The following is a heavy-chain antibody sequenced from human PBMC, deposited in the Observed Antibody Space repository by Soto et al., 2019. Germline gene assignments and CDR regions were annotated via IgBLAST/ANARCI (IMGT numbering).Heavy chain of an antibody. CDR3: ARDPDVDTAMVLPVE. CDR1: GYTFTSYY. V-gene: IGHV1-46*01. D-gene: IGHD5-18*01. J-gene: IGHJ4*02. CDR2: INPSGGST. Sequence: PPASVKVSCKASGYTFTSYYMHWVRQAPGQGLEWMGIINPSGGSTSYAQKFQGRVTMTRDTSTSTVYMELSSLRSEDTAVYYCARDPDVDTAMVLPVEWGQGTLVTVSS.